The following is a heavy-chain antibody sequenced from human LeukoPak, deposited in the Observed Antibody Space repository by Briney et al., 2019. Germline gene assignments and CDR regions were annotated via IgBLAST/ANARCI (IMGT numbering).Heavy chain of an antibody. CDR2: IYSGGST. J-gene: IGHJ3*02. CDR1: GFTFSGYE. D-gene: IGHD5-12*01. V-gene: IGHV3-66*01. CDR3: ARGWSGYDTVAQDAFDI. Sequence: GGSLRLSCTVSGFTFSGYEMSWVRQAPGKGPEWVSVIYSGGSTHYADSVKGRFTISRDNSKNTLYLQMNSLRAEDTAVYYCARGWSGYDTVAQDAFDIWGQGTMVTVSS.